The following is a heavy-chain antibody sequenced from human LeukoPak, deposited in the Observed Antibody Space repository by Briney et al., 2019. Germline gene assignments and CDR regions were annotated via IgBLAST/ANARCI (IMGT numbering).Heavy chain of an antibody. CDR1: GGSISSYY. CDR3: ARVGGVEMAYDY. CDR2: IYYSGST. V-gene: IGHV4-59*01. Sequence: SETLSLTCTVSGGSISSYYWSWIRQPPGKGLEWIGYIYYSGSTNYNPSLKSRVTISVDTSKNQFSLKLSSVTAADTAVYYCARVGGVEMAYDYLGQGTLVTVSS. D-gene: IGHD5-24*01. J-gene: IGHJ4*02.